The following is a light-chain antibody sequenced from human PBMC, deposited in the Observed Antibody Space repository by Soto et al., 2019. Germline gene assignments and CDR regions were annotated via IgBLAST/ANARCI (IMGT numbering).Light chain of an antibody. CDR1: QTISSW. CDR3: QQTYTPPRT. CDR2: KAS. V-gene: IGKV1-5*03. Sequence: DILMTQSPSTLSASVGDTVAITCRASQTISSWVAWYQQKPGRAPKLLIYKASSLESGVPSRFSGSGSGTDFTLTISSLQVEDSATYYCQQTYTPPRTFGQGTKVDIK. J-gene: IGKJ1*01.